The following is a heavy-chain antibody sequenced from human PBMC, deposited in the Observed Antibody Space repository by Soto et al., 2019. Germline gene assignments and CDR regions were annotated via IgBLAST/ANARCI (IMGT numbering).Heavy chain of an antibody. J-gene: IGHJ4*02. CDR1: GFTFSSYE. V-gene: IGHV3-48*03. CDR2: ISTSGNSI. D-gene: IGHD2-21*02. CDR3: AREDINCGGDCFSL. Sequence: PGGSLRLSCAASGFTFSSYERNWVRQAPGRGLEWISYISTSGNSIYYADSVRGRFTVSRDSAKNSLYLQMNSLRAEDTAVYYCAREDINCGGDCFSLWGQGTLVTVYS.